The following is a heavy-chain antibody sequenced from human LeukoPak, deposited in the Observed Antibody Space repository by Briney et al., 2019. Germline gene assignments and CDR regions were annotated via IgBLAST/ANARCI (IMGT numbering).Heavy chain of an antibody. J-gene: IGHJ4*02. Sequence: SETLSLTCTVSGGSISSGDYYWNWIRQPAGKGLEWIGRIYTSGSTNYNPSLKSRVTISVDTSKNQFSLRLSSVTAADTAVYYCARDSGAVEDTGVGFDYWGQGTLVTVSS. D-gene: IGHD2-8*02. CDR3: ARDSGAVEDTGVGFDY. V-gene: IGHV4-61*02. CDR2: IYTSGST. CDR1: GGSISSGDYY.